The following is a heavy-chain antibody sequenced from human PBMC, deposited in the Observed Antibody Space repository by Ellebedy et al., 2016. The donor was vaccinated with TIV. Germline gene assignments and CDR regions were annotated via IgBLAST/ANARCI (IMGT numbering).Heavy chain of an antibody. CDR3: ARNGDFDY. V-gene: IGHV1-46*01. CDR1: GYSFTSYD. CDR2: IDPSGGST. D-gene: IGHD4-17*01. J-gene: IGHJ4*02. Sequence: AASVKVSCKASGYSFTSYDMHWVRQAPEQGLEWMGIIDPSGGSTSYPQKFQGRVTMTSDTSTSTVYMELSSLRSDDTAVYYCARNGDFDYWGQGTLVTVSS.